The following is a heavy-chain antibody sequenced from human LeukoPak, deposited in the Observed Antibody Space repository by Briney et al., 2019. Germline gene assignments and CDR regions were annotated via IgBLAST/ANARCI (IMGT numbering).Heavy chain of an antibody. J-gene: IGHJ4*02. D-gene: IGHD3-22*01. CDR2: ISYDGSNK. V-gene: IGHV3-30-3*01. Sequence: PGGSQRLSCAASGFTFSSYAMHWVRQAPGKGLEWVAVISYDGSNKYYADSVKGRFTISRDNSKNTLYLQMNSLRAEDTAVYYCARYRTHYDSSGLDYWGQGTLVTVSS. CDR1: GFTFSSYA. CDR3: ARYRTHYDSSGLDY.